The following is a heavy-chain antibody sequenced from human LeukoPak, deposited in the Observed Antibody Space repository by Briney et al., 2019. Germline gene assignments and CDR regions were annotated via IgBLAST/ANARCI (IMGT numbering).Heavy chain of an antibody. Sequence: GGSLRLSCAASGLTFPRYAFAWVRQAPGRGLQWVSDISGSGRDTFYSDSVKGRFTISRDNSKNTLYLQMNSLRAEDTAVYYCAKRGSSSWSFSLYYFDYWGQGTLVTVSS. J-gene: IGHJ4*02. D-gene: IGHD6-13*01. CDR2: ISGSGRDT. CDR3: AKRGSSSWSFSLYYFDY. CDR1: GLTFPRYA. V-gene: IGHV3-23*01.